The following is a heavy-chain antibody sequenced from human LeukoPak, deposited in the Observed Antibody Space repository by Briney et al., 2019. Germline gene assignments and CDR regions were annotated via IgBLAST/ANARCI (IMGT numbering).Heavy chain of an antibody. V-gene: IGHV3-48*03. CDR1: GFTFSSYE. J-gene: IGHJ4*02. Sequence: PGGSLRLSCAASGFTFSSYEMNWVRQAPGKGLEWLSYISSSGSTIFYADSVKGRFTISRDNAKNSLYLQMNSLRAEDTAVYYCARAPPPTVTTVFFDYWGQGTLVTVSS. CDR3: ARAPPPTVTTVFFDY. D-gene: IGHD4-17*01. CDR2: ISSSGSTI.